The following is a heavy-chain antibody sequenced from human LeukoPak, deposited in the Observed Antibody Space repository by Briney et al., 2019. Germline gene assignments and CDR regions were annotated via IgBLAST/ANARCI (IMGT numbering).Heavy chain of an antibody. J-gene: IGHJ4*02. CDR1: GYTFTDYY. V-gene: IGHV1-2*03. D-gene: IGHD5-18*01. Sequence: EASVKASCKASGYTFTDYYMHWVQQAPGQGLEWMGWINPNSGATNFAQKFQGRVTMTRDTSISTAYMELSRLRSDDTAVCYCARYTAMVRGFDYWGQGALVTVSS. CDR2: INPNSGAT. CDR3: ARYTAMVRGFDY.